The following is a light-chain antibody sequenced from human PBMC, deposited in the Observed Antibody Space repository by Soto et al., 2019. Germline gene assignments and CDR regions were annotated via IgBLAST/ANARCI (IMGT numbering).Light chain of an antibody. J-gene: IGKJ1*01. CDR2: DAS. V-gene: IGKV3-11*01. CDR1: QSVSSY. Sequence: EIVLTQSPATLYLSPGERATLSCRASQSVSSYLAWYQQNPGQAPRRLIYDASNRATGIPARFSGSGSGTDFTLTISSLEPEDFAVYYCQQRSNWPGTFGQGTKVEIK. CDR3: QQRSNWPGT.